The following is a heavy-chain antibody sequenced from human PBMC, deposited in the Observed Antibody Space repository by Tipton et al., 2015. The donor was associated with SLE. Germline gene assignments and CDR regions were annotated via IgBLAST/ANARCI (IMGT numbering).Heavy chain of an antibody. CDR1: GGSMRTYY. J-gene: IGHJ3*02. D-gene: IGHD5-24*01. CDR2: IYHSGST. Sequence: TLSLTCTVSGGSMRTYYWSWIRQPPGKGLEWIGYIYHSGSTNYNPSLRSRVTISVDTSKNQLSLQLSSVTPADTAVYYCPSAGDGYQYAFDIWGQGTMVTVSA. V-gene: IGHV4-59*01. CDR3: PSAGDGYQYAFDI.